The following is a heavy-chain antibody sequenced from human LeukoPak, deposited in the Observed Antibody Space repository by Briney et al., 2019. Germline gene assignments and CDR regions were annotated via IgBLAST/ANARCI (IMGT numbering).Heavy chain of an antibody. V-gene: IGHV3-21*01. CDR2: ISSSSSYI. Sequence: PGGSLRLSCAASGFTFSSYSMNWVRQAPGKGLEWVSSISSSSSYIYYADSVKGRFTISRDNAKNSLYLQMNSLRAEDTAVYYCAKELMAAGTKWPYYMDVWGKGTTVTISS. J-gene: IGHJ6*03. CDR1: GFTFSSYS. CDR3: AKELMAAGTKWPYYMDV. D-gene: IGHD6-13*01.